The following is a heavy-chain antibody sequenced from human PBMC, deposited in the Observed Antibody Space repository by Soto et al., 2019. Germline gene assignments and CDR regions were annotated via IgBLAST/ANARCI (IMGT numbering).Heavy chain of an antibody. CDR3: ARVHGSSWRLNWFDP. CDR1: GGSISSYY. Sequence: SETLSLTCTVSGGSISSYYWGWIRQPPGKGLEWIGYIYYSGSTYYNPSLKSRVTISVDTSKNQFSLKLSSVTAADTAVYYCARVHGSSWRLNWFDPWGQGTLVTVSS. CDR2: IYYSGST. V-gene: IGHV4-30-4*08. D-gene: IGHD6-13*01. J-gene: IGHJ5*02.